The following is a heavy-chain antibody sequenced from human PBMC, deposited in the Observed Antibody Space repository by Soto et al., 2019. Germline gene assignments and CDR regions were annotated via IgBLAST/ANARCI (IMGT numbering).Heavy chain of an antibody. V-gene: IGHV4-31*03. CDR1: GGSISSGGYY. CDR2: IYYSGST. D-gene: IGHD3-22*01. CDR3: ARVIVVTFPIFDY. Sequence: SETLSLTCTVSGGSISSGGYYWSWIRQHPGKGLEWSGYIYYSGSTYYNPSLKSRVTISVDTSKNQFSLKLSSVTAADTAVYYCARVIVVTFPIFDYWGQGTLVTVSS. J-gene: IGHJ4*02.